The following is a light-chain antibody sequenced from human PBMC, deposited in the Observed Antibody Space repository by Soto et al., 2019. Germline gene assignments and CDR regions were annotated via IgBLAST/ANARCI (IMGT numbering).Light chain of an antibody. V-gene: IGLV1-47*01. CDR1: SSNIGSNY. CDR2: RNN. Sequence: QSVLTQPPSASGTPGQRVTISCSGSSSNIGSNYVYWYQQLPGTAPKLLIYRNNQRPSRVPDRFSGSKSCTSASLAISGLRSEDEADYYCAAWDDSLSGVVFGGGTKVTV. J-gene: IGLJ2*01. CDR3: AAWDDSLSGVV.